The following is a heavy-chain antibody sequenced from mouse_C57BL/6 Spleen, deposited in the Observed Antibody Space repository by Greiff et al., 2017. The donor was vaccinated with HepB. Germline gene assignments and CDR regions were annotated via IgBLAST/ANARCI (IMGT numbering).Heavy chain of an antibody. CDR2: INPSNGGT. CDR1: GYTFTSYW. J-gene: IGHJ2*01. D-gene: IGHD1-1*01. CDR3: ARLDYGSGYDY. Sequence: QVQLQQPGTELVKPGASVKLSCKASGYTFTSYWMHWVKQRPGQGLEWIGKINPSNGGTNYNEKFKSKATLTVDKSSSTAYMQLSRLTSEDSAVYYCARLDYGSGYDYWGQGTTLTVAS. V-gene: IGHV1-53*01.